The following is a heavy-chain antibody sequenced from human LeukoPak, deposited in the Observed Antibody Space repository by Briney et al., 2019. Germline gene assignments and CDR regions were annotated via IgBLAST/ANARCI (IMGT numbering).Heavy chain of an antibody. CDR3: ARGGSSYGYPGFDY. D-gene: IGHD5-18*01. J-gene: IGHJ4*02. CDR2: IYHSGST. Sequence: SETLSLTCAVSGASISSGGYSWRWLREPPGKGLEWIGYIYHSGSTYYNPSLKSRVTISVDRSKNQFSLKLSSVTAADTAVYYCARGGSSYGYPGFDYWGQGTLVTVSS. CDR1: GASISSGGYS. V-gene: IGHV4-30-2*01.